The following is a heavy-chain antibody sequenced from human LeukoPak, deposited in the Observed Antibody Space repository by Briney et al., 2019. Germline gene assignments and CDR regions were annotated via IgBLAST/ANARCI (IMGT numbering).Heavy chain of an antibody. Sequence: SVKGRFTISRDNAKNSLYLQMNSLRAEDTAVYYCARDLPYYGDYGAYYYYMDVWGKGTTVTVSS. J-gene: IGHJ6*03. CDR3: ARDLPYYGDYGAYYYYMDV. V-gene: IGHV3-21*01. D-gene: IGHD4-17*01.